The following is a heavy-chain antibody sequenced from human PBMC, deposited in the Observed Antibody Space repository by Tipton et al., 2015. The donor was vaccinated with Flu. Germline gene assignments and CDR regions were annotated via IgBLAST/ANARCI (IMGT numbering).Heavy chain of an antibody. V-gene: IGHV4-61*02. CDR3: ARGVWFGELLPFDY. Sequence: LSCTVSCGSISSGSYYWSWIRQPAGKGLEWIGRIYTSGSTNYNPSLKSRVTISVDTSKNQFSLKLSSVTAADTAVYYCARGVWFGELLPFDYWGQGTLVTVSS. CDR2: IYTSGST. J-gene: IGHJ4*02. CDR1: CGSISSGSYY. D-gene: IGHD3-10*01.